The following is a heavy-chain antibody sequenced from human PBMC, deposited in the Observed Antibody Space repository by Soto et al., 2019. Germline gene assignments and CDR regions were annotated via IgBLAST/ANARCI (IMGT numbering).Heavy chain of an antibody. D-gene: IGHD3-10*01. V-gene: IGHV3-23*01. CDR2: ISGSGGDT. Sequence: LSLTCAASGFTLSSYAMSWVRQAPGKGLEWVSVISGSGGDTYYADSVKGRFTNSRDSSKNTLYLQMNSLRAEDTAVYYCAKDLGGGFGELLAWGQGTLVTVSS. CDR1: GFTLSSYA. CDR3: AKDLGGGFGELLA. J-gene: IGHJ5*02.